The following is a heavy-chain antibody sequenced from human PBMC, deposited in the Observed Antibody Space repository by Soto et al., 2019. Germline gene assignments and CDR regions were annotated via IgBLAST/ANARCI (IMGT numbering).Heavy chain of an antibody. Sequence: EVQLVESGGALVQPGRSLRLSCVASGFKYDDYAMHWVRQTPGGGLEWVSGISFNGGYIGYADSVKGRFTISRDNAKNSLYLQMDSLRPEDTAFYFCSKYVGATTPPLDYWGQGTLVTVSS. J-gene: IGHJ4*02. V-gene: IGHV3-9*01. D-gene: IGHD1-26*01. CDR3: SKYVGATTPPLDY. CDR1: GFKYDDYA. CDR2: ISFNGGYI.